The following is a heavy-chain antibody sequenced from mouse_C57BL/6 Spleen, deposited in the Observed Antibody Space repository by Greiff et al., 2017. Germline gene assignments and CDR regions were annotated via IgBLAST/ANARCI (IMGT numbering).Heavy chain of an antibody. J-gene: IGHJ1*03. CDR1: GYAFSSSW. D-gene: IGHD1-1*01. CDR3: ARGTTVVATDDWYFDD. Sequence: QVQLQQSGPELVKPGASVKISCKASGYAFSSSWMNWVKQRPGKGLEWIGRIYPGDGDTNYNGKLKGKATLTAAKSSSTAYMQHSSLTSEDSAVYFCARGTTVVATDDWYFDDWGTGTTVTVSS. V-gene: IGHV1-82*01. CDR2: IYPGDGDT.